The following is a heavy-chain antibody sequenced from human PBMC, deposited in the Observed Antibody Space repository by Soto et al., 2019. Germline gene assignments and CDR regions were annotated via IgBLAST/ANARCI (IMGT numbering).Heavy chain of an antibody. CDR1: SGPFSGYY. CDR2: ISHSGST. V-gene: IGHV4-34*01. Sequence: QVQLQQWCAGLLKPSETLSLTCAVSSGPFSGYYWSWIRQSPGKGLEWIGEISHSGSTNYNPSLKSRVTISVDTSKNQFSLKLSSVTAADTAVYYCAISYITNDAFDIWGQGTLVTVSS. D-gene: IGHD1-1*01. J-gene: IGHJ3*02. CDR3: AISYITNDAFDI.